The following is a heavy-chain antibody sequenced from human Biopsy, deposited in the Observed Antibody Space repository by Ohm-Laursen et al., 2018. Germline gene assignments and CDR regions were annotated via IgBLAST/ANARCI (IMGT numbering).Heavy chain of an antibody. CDR2: IMSLYNTT. J-gene: IGHJ2*01. D-gene: IGHD5-12*01. Sequence: SSVKVSCKPSGGTFSSSAITWLRQAPGQGLQWMGGIMSLYNTTNYAQKFWDRITVTADKSTNTVYMTLSSLTSEDTAVYFCARGLGGYDYWYFDLWGRGTLVIVSS. V-gene: IGHV1-69*06. CDR1: GGTFSSSA. CDR3: ARGLGGYDYWYFDL.